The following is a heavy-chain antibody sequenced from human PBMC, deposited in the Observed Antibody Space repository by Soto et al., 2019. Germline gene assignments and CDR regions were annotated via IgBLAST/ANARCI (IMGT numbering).Heavy chain of an antibody. CDR2: ISYDGSNK. Sequence: GGSLRLSCAASGFTFSSYAMHWVRQAPGKGLEWVAVISYDGSNKYYADSVKGRFTISRDNSKNTLYLQMNSLRAEDTAVCYCARVAFGGVIVIGPGSYFDYWGQGTLVTVPQ. D-gene: IGHD3-16*02. CDR1: GFTFSSYA. CDR3: ARVAFGGVIVIGPGSYFDY. J-gene: IGHJ4*02. V-gene: IGHV3-30-3*01.